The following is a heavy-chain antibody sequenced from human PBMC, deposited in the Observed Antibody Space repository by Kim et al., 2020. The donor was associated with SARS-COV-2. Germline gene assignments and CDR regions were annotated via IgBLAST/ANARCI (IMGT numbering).Heavy chain of an antibody. J-gene: IGHJ5*02. CDR2: IKGDGSLK. CDR3: ATLGRSNSYSS. D-gene: IGHD6-13*01. Sequence: GGSLRLSCTASGFTFSNSWLSWVRQAPGKGLEWVANIKGDGSLKYYVDSVKGRFTISRDNAKNSLYLQMNSLRADDTAIYYCATLGRSNSYSSWGQGTPV. CDR1: GFTFSNSW. V-gene: IGHV3-7*01.